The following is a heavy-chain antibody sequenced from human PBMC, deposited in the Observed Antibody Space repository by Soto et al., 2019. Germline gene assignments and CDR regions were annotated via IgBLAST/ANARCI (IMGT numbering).Heavy chain of an antibody. D-gene: IGHD3-22*01. CDR1: GFTFSSYG. J-gene: IGHJ4*02. CDR2: ISYDGSNK. Sequence: LRLSCAASGFTFSSYGMHWVRQAPGKGLEWVAVISYDGSNKYYADSVKGRFTISRDNSKNTLYLQMNSLRAEDTAVYYCAKDRRYYDTRGPLNYWGQGTLVTVSS. V-gene: IGHV3-30*18. CDR3: AKDRRYYDTRGPLNY.